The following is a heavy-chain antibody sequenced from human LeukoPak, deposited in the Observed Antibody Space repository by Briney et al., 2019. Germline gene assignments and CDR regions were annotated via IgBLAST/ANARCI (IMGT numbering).Heavy chain of an antibody. Sequence: GGSLRLSCAAAGFTFSRYWMHWVRQTPGKGLVWVTRISSAGNITTYADSVKGRFTISRDNAKNTLYLQMNSLRAEDTAVYYCAKAPSGSYLPTNFDYWGQGTLVTVSS. CDR2: ISSAGNIT. CDR1: GFTFSRYW. D-gene: IGHD1-26*01. J-gene: IGHJ4*02. V-gene: IGHV3-74*01. CDR3: AKAPSGSYLPTNFDY.